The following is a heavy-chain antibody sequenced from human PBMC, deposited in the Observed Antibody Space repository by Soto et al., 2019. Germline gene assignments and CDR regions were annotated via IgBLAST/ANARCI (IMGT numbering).Heavy chain of an antibody. CDR3: AKVRGYSGYDYVGY. V-gene: IGHV3-23*01. CDR2: IIGGGGST. D-gene: IGHD5-12*01. J-gene: IGHJ4*02. CDR1: GFTFSTYA. Sequence: EVQLLESGGGLVQPGGSLRLSCAASGFTFSTYAMSWVRQAPGKGLEWVASIIGGGGSTFYADSVKGRFTISRDNSKSTLYLQMNSLRAEDTAVYYCAKVRGYSGYDYVGYWGQGTLVTVSS.